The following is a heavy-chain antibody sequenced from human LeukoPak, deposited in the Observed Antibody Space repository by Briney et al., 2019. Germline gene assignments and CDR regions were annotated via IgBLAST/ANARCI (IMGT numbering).Heavy chain of an antibody. CDR1: GFISSNAS. CDR3: AKEWEVLRFLEWSAGNAFDI. V-gene: IGHV3-15*01. Sequence: GRSLRLSSTGPGFISSNASMTCVRQAPGKGPHSVTRIKSKTDGGTTDYAARVKGRFSISRDDSKNMMYLRMNSMRADDTAVYYCAKEWEVLRFLEWSAGNAFDIWGQGTMVTVSS. D-gene: IGHD3-3*01. CDR2: IKSKTDGGTT. J-gene: IGHJ3*02.